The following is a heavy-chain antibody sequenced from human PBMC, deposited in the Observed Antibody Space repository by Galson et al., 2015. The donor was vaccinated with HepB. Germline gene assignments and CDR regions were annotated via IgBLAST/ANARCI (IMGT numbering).Heavy chain of an antibody. CDR2: IKPDGTQK. V-gene: IGHV3-7*03. CDR3: VRWGYSYAIDF. J-gene: IGHJ4*02. CDR1: GFTFSGYW. D-gene: IGHD5-18*01. Sequence: SLRLSCAASGFTFSGYWMGWVRQAPGKGLEWVANIKPDGTQKYYVDSVKGRITTSRDNARNSLYLQINSLRAEDTAVYTCVRWGYSYAIDFWGQGTLVTVSS.